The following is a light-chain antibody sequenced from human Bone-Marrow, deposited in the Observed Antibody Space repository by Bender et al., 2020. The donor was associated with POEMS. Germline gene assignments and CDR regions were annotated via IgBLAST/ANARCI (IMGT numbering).Light chain of an antibody. Sequence: QSALTQPASVSGSPGQSITISCTGTSSDVGSYNLVSWYQQHPGKAPKLMIYEGSKRPSGVSNRFSGSKSGNTASLTISGLLAEDEADYYCSSYTSSGTIVFGGGTKLTVL. CDR2: EGS. CDR3: SSYTSSGTIV. CDR1: SSDVGSYNL. V-gene: IGLV2-14*02. J-gene: IGLJ2*01.